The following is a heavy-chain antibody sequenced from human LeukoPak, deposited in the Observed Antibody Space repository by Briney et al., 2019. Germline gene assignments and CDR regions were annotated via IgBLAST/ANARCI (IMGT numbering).Heavy chain of an antibody. CDR3: ARDVSSSWSGAYYFDY. Sequence: ASVKVSCKAFGYTFTSYAMNWVRQAPGQGLEWMGWINTNTGNPTYAQGFTGRFVFSLDTSVSTAYLQISSLKAEDTAVYYCARDVSSSWSGAYYFDYWGQGTLVTVSS. J-gene: IGHJ4*02. CDR2: INTNTGNP. V-gene: IGHV7-4-1*02. D-gene: IGHD6-13*01. CDR1: GYTFTSYA.